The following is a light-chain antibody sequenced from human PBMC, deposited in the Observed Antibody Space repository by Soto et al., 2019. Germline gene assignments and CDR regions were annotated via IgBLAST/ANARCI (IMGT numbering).Light chain of an antibody. CDR1: SSNIGAGYD. CDR2: GNS. V-gene: IGLV1-40*01. J-gene: IGLJ3*02. CDR3: QSYDSSLSGWV. Sequence: QSVLTQPPSVSGAPGQRVIISCTGSSSNIGAGYDVHWYQQLPGTAPKLLIYGNSNRPSGVPDRCSGSKSGTSASLAITGLQAEDEADYYCQSYDSSLSGWVFGGGTKLTVL.